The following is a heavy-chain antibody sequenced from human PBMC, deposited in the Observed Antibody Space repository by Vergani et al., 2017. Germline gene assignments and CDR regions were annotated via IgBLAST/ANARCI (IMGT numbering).Heavy chain of an antibody. J-gene: IGHJ4*02. CDR1: GYSFPRFW. D-gene: IGHD7-27*01. CDR2: IYPGDSDV. V-gene: IGHV5-51*01. CDR3: ATDPQNWGFDY. Sequence: VHLVQSGAEVKKAGESLRISCKTSGYSFPRFWIAWVRQLPGKGLEWIGYIYPGDSDVRYNPSFQVHIAISADSSISTAYLQWRSLKSSDTAMYYCATDPQNWGFDYWGQGTLVTVSS.